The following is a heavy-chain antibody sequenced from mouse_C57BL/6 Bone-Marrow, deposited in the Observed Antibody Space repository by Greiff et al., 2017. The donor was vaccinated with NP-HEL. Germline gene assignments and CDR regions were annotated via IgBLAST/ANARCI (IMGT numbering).Heavy chain of an antibody. CDR3: ARKGIYYGNYGYFDV. CDR1: GYTFTGYW. D-gene: IGHD2-1*01. CDR2: ILPGSGST. V-gene: IGHV1-9*01. Sequence: QVQLKQSGAELMKPGASVKLSCKATGYTFTGYWIEWVKQRPGHGLEWIGEILPGSGSTNYNEKFKGKATFTADTSSNTAYMQLSSLTTDDSAIYYCARKGIYYGNYGYFDVWGTGTTVTVSS. J-gene: IGHJ1*03.